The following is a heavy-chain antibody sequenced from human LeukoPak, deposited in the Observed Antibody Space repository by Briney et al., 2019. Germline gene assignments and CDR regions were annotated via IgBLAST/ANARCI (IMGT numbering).Heavy chain of an antibody. CDR2: ISSSSSYT. CDR1: GFTFSDYY. CDR3: ARDGSDTDVDY. Sequence: GGSLRLSCEASGFTFSDYYMSWIRQAPGKGLEWVSYISSSSSYTNYADSVKGRFTISRDNAKNSLYLQMNSLRAEDTAVYYCARDGSDTDVDYWGQGTLVTVSS. J-gene: IGHJ4*02. D-gene: IGHD2-21*01. V-gene: IGHV3-11*05.